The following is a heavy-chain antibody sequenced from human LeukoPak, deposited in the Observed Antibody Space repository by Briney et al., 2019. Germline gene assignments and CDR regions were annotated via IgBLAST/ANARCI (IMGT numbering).Heavy chain of an antibody. V-gene: IGHV3-66*01. CDR3: AREVRSSWYDY. D-gene: IGHD6-13*01. CDR2: IYSGGST. Sequence: PGGSLRLSCAASGFTVSSNYTSWVRQAPGKGLEWVSVIYSGGSTYYADSVKGRFTISRDNSKNTLYLQMNSLRAEDTAVYYCAREVRSSWYDYWGQGTLVTVSS. CDR1: GFTVSSNY. J-gene: IGHJ4*02.